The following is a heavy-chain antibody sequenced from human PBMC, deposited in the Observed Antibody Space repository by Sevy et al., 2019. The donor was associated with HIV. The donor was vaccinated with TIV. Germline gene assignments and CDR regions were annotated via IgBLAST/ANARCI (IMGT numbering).Heavy chain of an antibody. D-gene: IGHD2-15*01. J-gene: IGHJ4*02. CDR3: AKPPHIVVVVAATLDY. V-gene: IGHV3-23*01. CDR2: ISGSGGST. CDR1: GFTFISYA. Sequence: GGSLRLSCAASGFTFISYAMSWVRQAPGKGLEWVSAISGSGGSTYYADSVKGRFTISRDNSKNTLYLQMNSLRAEDTAVYYCAKPPHIVVVVAATLDYWGQGTLVTVSS.